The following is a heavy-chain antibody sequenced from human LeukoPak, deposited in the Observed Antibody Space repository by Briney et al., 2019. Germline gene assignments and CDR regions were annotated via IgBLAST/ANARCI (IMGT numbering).Heavy chain of an antibody. V-gene: IGHV1-2*06. Sequence: GASVKVSCKASGYTFTGYYMHWVRQAPGQGLEWMGRINPNSGGTNYAQKFQGRVTMTRDTSISTAYMELSRLRSDDTAVYYCARVDRYGSGSCISDYWGQGTLVTVSS. CDR2: INPNSGGT. D-gene: IGHD3-10*01. J-gene: IGHJ4*02. CDR1: GYTFTGYY. CDR3: ARVDRYGSGSCISDY.